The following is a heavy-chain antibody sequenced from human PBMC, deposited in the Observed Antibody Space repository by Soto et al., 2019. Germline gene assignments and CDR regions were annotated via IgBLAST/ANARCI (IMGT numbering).Heavy chain of an antibody. CDR1: GFIFRSYG. V-gene: IGHV3-30*18. J-gene: IGHJ4*02. CDR2: ISHDGSNA. D-gene: IGHD6-19*01. Sequence: QVQLVESGGGVVQPGKSLRLSCAAAGFIFRSYGVHWVRQAPGKGLEWVAVISHDGSNAYYADAVNGRFTISRDNAKNMVYLQMNSLRAEDTAVYYCAKQGIEVAGTDYFDYWGQGALVTVAS. CDR3: AKQGIEVAGTDYFDY.